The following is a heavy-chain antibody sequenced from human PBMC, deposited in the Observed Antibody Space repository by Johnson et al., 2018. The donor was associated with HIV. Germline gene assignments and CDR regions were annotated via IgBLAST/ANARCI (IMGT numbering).Heavy chain of an antibody. CDR3: ARNEYMNYGGLDAFDI. Sequence: VLLVESGGGLVQPGGSLRLSCVVSGFTFRSYWMTWVRQAPGKGLEWVANIKQDGSEKYYVDSVKGRFTISRDNAKNSLYLQMNGLRAEDTAVYYCARNEYMNYGGLDAFDIWGQGTMVTVPS. CDR1: GFTFRSYW. J-gene: IGHJ3*02. V-gene: IGHV3-7*01. CDR2: IKQDGSEK. D-gene: IGHD4-23*01.